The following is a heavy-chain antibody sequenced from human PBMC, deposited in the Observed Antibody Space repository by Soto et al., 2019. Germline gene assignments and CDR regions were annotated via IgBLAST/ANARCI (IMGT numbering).Heavy chain of an antibody. Sequence: GGSLRPPCAASGFTFSSYAMSWVRQAPGKGLEWVSAISGSGGSTYYADSVKGRFTISRDNSKNTLYLQMNSLRAEDTAVYYCAKSYGDYVHAFDIWGQGTMVTVSS. CDR2: ISGSGGST. J-gene: IGHJ3*02. CDR1: GFTFSSYA. V-gene: IGHV3-23*01. D-gene: IGHD4-17*01. CDR3: AKSYGDYVHAFDI.